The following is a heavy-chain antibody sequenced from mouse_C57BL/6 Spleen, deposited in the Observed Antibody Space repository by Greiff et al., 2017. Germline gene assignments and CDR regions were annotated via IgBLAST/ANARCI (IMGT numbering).Heavy chain of an antibody. J-gene: IGHJ1*03. CDR1: GYAFSSYW. V-gene: IGHV1-80*01. CDR3: ARGPHWYFDV. CDR2: IYPGDGDT. Sequence: QVQLKESGAELVKPGASVKISCKASGYAFSSYWMNWVKQRPGKGLEWIGQIYPGDGDTNYNGKFKGKATLTADKSSSTAYMQLSSLTSEDSAVYFCARGPHWYFDVWGTGTTVTVSS.